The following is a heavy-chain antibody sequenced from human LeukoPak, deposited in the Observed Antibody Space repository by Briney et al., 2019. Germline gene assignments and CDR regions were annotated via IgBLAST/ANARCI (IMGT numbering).Heavy chain of an antibody. V-gene: IGHV3-7*05. J-gene: IGHJ4*02. Sequence: GGSLRLSCAASGFTFSTFWMTWVRQAPGKGLEWVANIKEDGSDKYYVDSLKGRFTISRDNAKNSLLLQMNSLRVENTAVYYCARGVGYRSGWLDYWGQGTLVIVSS. CDR2: IKEDGSDK. D-gene: IGHD6-19*01. CDR3: ARGVGYRSGWLDY. CDR1: GFTFSTFW.